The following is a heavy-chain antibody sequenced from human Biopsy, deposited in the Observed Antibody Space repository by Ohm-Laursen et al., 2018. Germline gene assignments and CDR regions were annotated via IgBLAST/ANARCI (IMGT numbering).Heavy chain of an antibody. CDR1: DASASSGRSY. CDR3: ARAPADQYAARNYYSSHAFDM. CDR2: FYSSGTT. Sequence: GTLSLTCPVSDASASSGRSYWTWIRQPPRKPLEWIGYFYSSGTTRYNPSLESRLSISMDTSKNEVSLRLTSMTAADTAVYFCARAPADQYAARNYYSSHAFDMWGQGTKVTVSS. D-gene: IGHD3-10*01. V-gene: IGHV4-61*01. J-gene: IGHJ3*02.